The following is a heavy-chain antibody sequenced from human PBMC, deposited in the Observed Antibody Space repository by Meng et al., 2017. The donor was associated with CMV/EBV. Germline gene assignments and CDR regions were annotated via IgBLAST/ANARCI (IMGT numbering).Heavy chain of an antibody. V-gene: IGHV3-23*01. Sequence: FTCRSYAMSWVRQAPGKGLEWVSAISCSGGSTYYADSVKGRFTISRDNSKTTLYLQMNSLRAEDTAVYYCAKGYCSSTSCSPNWFDPWGQGTLVTVSS. CDR3: AKGYCSSTSCSPNWFDP. CDR1: FTCRSYA. J-gene: IGHJ5*02. CDR2: ISCSGGST. D-gene: IGHD2-2*01.